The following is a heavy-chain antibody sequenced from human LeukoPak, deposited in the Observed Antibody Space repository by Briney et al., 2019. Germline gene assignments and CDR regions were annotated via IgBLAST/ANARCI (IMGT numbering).Heavy chain of an antibody. CDR3: ARHRDGGYSYGRYCSGGSCYGPLREKLASWFDP. V-gene: IGHV4-39*01. Sequence: SETLSLTCTVSGGSISNYYWGWIRQPPGKGLEWIGSIYYSGSTYYNPSLKSRVTISVDTSKNQFSLKLSSVTAADTAVYYCARHRDGGYSYGRYCSGGSCYGPLREKLASWFDPWGQGTLVTVSS. CDR1: GGSISNYY. D-gene: IGHD2-15*01. J-gene: IGHJ5*02. CDR2: IYYSGST.